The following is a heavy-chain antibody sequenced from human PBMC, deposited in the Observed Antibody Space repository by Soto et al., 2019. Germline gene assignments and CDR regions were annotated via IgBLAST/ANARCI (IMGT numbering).Heavy chain of an antibody. CDR1: GGSFSGYY. J-gene: IGHJ4*02. V-gene: IGHV4-34*01. CDR2: INHRGST. CDR3: ARGYDWNYAF. D-gene: IGHD1-7*01. Sequence: SETLSLICAVYGGSFSGYYWSWIRQPPDKGLEWIGEINHRGSTNYNPSLKSRVTMSVDTSRNQFSLNLSSVIAADTAVYYCARGYDWNYAFWGQGTLVTVSS.